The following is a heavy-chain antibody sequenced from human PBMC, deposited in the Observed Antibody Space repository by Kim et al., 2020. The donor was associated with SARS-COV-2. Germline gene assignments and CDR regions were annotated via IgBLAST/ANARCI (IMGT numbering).Heavy chain of an antibody. D-gene: IGHD3-22*01. CDR3: SSSRYYYDSSGPGLHWFEP. V-gene: IGHV7-4-1*02. CDR1: GYTFTSYA. J-gene: IGHJ5*02. Sequence: ASVTVSCKASGYTFTSYAMNWVRQAPGQGLEWMGWINTNTGNPTYAQGFTGRFVFSLDTSVSTAYLQISSLKAEDTAVYYCSSSRYYYDSSGPGLHWFEPWGEGTLVTVSS. CDR2: INTNTGNP.